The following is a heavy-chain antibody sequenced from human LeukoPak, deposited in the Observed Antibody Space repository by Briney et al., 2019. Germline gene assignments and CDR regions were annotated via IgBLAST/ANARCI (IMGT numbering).Heavy chain of an antibody. Sequence: PGGSLRLSCAASGFSFHEYWMSWVRQAPGKGLEWVANIKQDGAEKYYVDSVEGRFTISRDNAKNSLYLQMNSLRAEDTAVYYCVSLGRDGPLDYWGQGTLVTVSS. V-gene: IGHV3-7*01. J-gene: IGHJ4*02. CDR2: IKQDGAEK. D-gene: IGHD3-16*01. CDR1: GFSFHEYW. CDR3: VSLGRDGPLDY.